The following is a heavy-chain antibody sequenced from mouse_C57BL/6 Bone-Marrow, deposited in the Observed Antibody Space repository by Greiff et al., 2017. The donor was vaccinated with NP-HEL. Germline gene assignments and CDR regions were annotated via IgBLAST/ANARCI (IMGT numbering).Heavy chain of an antibody. D-gene: IGHD2-5*01. Sequence: EVKLMESGGGLVQPGESLKLSCESNEYEFPSHDMSWVRKTPEKRLELVAAINSDGGSTYYPATMERRFTISRDNTKKTLYLQMSSLRSEDTALYYCARHSNYVNVPFDYWGQGTTLTVSS. V-gene: IGHV5-2*01. J-gene: IGHJ2*01. CDR1: EYEFPSHD. CDR2: INSDGGST. CDR3: ARHSNYVNVPFDY.